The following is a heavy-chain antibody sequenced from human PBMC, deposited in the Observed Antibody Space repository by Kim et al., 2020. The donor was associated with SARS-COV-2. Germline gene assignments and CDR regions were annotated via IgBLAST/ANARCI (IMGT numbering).Heavy chain of an antibody. V-gene: IGHV4-34*01. CDR2: T. J-gene: IGHJ3*02. Sequence: TNYNPSLKRRVTISVDTSKNQFSLKLSSVTAADTAVYYCARAGLRPFFDIWGQGTMVTVSS. D-gene: IGHD3-16*01. CDR3: ARAGLRPFFDI.